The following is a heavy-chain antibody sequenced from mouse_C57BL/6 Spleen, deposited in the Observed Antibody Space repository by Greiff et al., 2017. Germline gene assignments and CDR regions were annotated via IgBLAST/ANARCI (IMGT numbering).Heavy chain of an antibody. J-gene: IGHJ2*01. CDR3: ARRGIYYDYDEDYFDD. CDR2: IYPRSGNT. CDR1: GYTFTSYG. V-gene: IGHV1-81*01. D-gene: IGHD2-4*01. Sequence: VQLQQSGAELARPGASVKLSCKASGYTFTSYGISWVKQRTGQGLEWIGEIYPRSGNTYYNEKFKGKATLTADKSSSTAYMELRSLTSEASAVYFCARRGIYYDYDEDYFDDWGQGTTLTVSS.